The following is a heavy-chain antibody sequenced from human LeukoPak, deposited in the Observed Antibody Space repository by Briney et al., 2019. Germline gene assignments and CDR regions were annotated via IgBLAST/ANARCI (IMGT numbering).Heavy chain of an antibody. J-gene: IGHJ4*02. CDR3: WGYSSGYVDY. CDR1: GGSISSGGYY. CDR2: IYYSGST. V-gene: IGHV4-31*03. D-gene: IGHD3-22*01. Sequence: SETLSLTCTVSGGSISSGGYYWSWIRQHPGKGLEWIGYIYYSGSTYYNPSLKSRVTISVDTSKNQFSLKLSSVTAADTAVYYCWGYSSGYVDYWGQGTLVTVSS.